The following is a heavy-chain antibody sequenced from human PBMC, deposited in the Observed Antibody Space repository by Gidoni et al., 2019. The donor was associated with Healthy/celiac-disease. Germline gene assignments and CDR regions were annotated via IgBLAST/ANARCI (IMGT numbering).Heavy chain of an antibody. J-gene: IGHJ6*03. CDR1: GFTSDDYA. V-gene: IGHV3-9*02. Sequence: EVQLVESGGGLVQPGRSLRLSCAASGFTSDDYAMHCVRQAPGKGLELVSGISWNGGSIGYADCGKGRFTISRDNAKNSLYLQMNSLRAEDTALYYCAKEAPGYDFWSGYPTTYYYYYMDVWGKGTTVTVSS. D-gene: IGHD3-3*01. CDR3: AKEAPGYDFWSGYPTTYYYYYMDV. CDR2: ISWNGGSI.